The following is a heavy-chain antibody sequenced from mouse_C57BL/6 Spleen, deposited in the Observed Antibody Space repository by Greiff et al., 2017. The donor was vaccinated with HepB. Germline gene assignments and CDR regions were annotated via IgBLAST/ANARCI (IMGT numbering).Heavy chain of an antibody. D-gene: IGHD1-1*01. V-gene: IGHV5-6*01. J-gene: IGHJ3*01. Sequence: EVKLMESGGDLVKPGGSLKLSCAASGFTFSSYGMSWVRQTPDKRLEWVATISSGGSYTYYPDSVKGRFTISRDNAKNTLYLQRSSLKSEDTAMYYCARPNYYGSSRFAYWGQGTLVTVSA. CDR2: ISSGGSYT. CDR3: ARPNYYGSSRFAY. CDR1: GFTFSSYG.